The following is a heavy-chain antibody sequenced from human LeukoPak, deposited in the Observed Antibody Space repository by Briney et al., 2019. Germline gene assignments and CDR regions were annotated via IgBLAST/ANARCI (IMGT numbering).Heavy chain of an antibody. Sequence: GRSLRLSCAASGFTFSSYGMHWVRQAPGKGLEWVAVIWYDGSNKYYADSVKGRFTISRDNPKNTLYLQMNSLRAEDTAVYYCAREYYDSSGYLGYWGQGTLVTVSS. CDR2: IWYDGSNK. D-gene: IGHD3-22*01. J-gene: IGHJ4*02. CDR1: GFTFSSYG. V-gene: IGHV3-33*01. CDR3: AREYYDSSGYLGY.